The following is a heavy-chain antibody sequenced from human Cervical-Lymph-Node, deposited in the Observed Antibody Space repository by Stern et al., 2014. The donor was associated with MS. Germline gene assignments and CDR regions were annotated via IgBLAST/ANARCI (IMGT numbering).Heavy chain of an antibody. J-gene: IGHJ4*02. Sequence: VQLVESGGGLVKPGGSLRLSCVASGFTLSSYSMNWVRQAPGKGLEWVSSIGSTGGFRYFADSVQGRFTISRDNAKNSLYLQMNSLRAEDTAVYYCARVIAVSVTDHWGQGTLVTVSS. CDR2: IGSTGGFR. CDR1: GFTLSSYS. D-gene: IGHD6-19*01. V-gene: IGHV3-21*01. CDR3: ARVIAVSVTDH.